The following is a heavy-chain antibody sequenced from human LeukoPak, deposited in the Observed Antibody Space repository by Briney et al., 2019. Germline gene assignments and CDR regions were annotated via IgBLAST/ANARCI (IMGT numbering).Heavy chain of an antibody. D-gene: IGHD2-2*01. CDR1: GGTFSSYA. CDR2: IIPIFGTA. CDR3: ARDQIVVVPAAMNGAFDI. V-gene: IGHV1-69*05. Sequence: GASVKVSCKASGGTFSSYATSWVRQAPGQGLEWMGRIIPIFGTANYAQKFQSRVTITTDESTSTAYMELSSLRSEDTAVYYCARDQIVVVPAAMNGAFDIWGQGTMVTVSS. J-gene: IGHJ3*02.